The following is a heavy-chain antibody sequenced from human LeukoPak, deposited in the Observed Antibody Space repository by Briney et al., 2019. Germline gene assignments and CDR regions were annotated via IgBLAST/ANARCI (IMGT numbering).Heavy chain of an antibody. CDR3: ARERYTAYGNFDY. V-gene: IGHV1-2*02. CDR2: INPNSGDT. Sequence: ASVKVSCKASGYTFTNHPMHWVRQAPGQGLEWMGWINPNSGDTNYVQKFQGRVTMTRDPSISTAYMELSGLRADDTAVYYCARERYTAYGNFDYWGPGNPGHRLL. D-gene: IGHD5-12*01. J-gene: IGHJ4*02. CDR1: GYTFTNHP.